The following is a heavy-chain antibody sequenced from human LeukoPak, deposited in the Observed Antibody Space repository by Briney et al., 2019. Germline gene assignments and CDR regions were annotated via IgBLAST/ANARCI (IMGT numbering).Heavy chain of an antibody. V-gene: IGHV4-38-2*02. CDR3: ARGRIRSYGPFDY. CDR2: IYHSGST. D-gene: IGHD1-26*01. CDR1: GYSISSGYY. J-gene: IGHJ4*02. Sequence: SETLSLTCSVSGYSISSGYYWGWIRQPPGKGLEWIGSIYHSGSTYYNPSLKSRVTISVDTSKNQFSLKLSSVTAADTAVYYCARGRIRSYGPFDYWGQGTLVTVSS.